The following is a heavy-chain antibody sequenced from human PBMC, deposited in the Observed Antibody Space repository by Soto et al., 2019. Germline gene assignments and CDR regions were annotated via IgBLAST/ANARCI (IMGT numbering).Heavy chain of an antibody. CDR2: IWYDGSNK. Sequence: QVQLVESGGGVVQPGRSLRLSCAASGFTFSSYGMHGVRQAPGKGLEWVAVIWYDGSNKYYADSVKGRFTISRDNSKNTLYLQMNSLRAEDTAVYYCARDVMVTAMVMWYFDLWGRGTLVTVSS. CDR1: GFTFSSYG. D-gene: IGHD2-21*02. J-gene: IGHJ2*01. V-gene: IGHV3-33*01. CDR3: ARDVMVTAMVMWYFDL.